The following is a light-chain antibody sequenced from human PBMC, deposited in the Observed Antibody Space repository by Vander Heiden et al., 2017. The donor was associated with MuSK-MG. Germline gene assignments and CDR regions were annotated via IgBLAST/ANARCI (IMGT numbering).Light chain of an antibody. CDR2: AAS. Sequence: DIQMTQSPSAMSASVGDRVTITCRASQGIESFLAWFQQKPGKVPKRLIDAASSLQSGVPSRFSGSGSGTEFTLTISSLQPEDFATYFCRQNRFYPNTFGQGTKLEIK. CDR1: QGIESF. J-gene: IGKJ2*01. CDR3: RQNRFYPNT. V-gene: IGKV1-17*03.